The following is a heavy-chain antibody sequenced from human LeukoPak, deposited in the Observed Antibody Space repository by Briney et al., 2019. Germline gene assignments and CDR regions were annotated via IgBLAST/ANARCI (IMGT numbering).Heavy chain of an antibody. V-gene: IGHV3-74*01. CDR3: ARLGSGSTLDC. CDR1: GFSFSSYW. CDR2: ISSDGSST. D-gene: IGHD3-10*01. Sequence: GGSLRLSCAATGFSFSSYWMHWVRQAPGKGLVWVSRISSDGSSTIYADSVKGRFTISRDNAKNTLYLQMNSLRAEDTAVYYCARLGSGSTLDCWGQGILVTVSS. J-gene: IGHJ4*02.